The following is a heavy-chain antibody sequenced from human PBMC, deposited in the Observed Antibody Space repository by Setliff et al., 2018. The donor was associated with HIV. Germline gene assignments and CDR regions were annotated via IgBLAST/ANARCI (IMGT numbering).Heavy chain of an antibody. V-gene: IGHV7-4-1*02. CDR3: ARRSHSVGTSWPFDH. CDR2: INPNTGNP. CDR1: GYTFVNFA. Sequence: ASVKVSCKASGYTFVNFAMHWVRQAPGQGLEWMGWINPNTGNPTYAQGFTGRFVFSLDTSVSTAYLQISSLEAQDTGVYYCARRSHSVGTSWPFDHWGQGTLVTVSS. D-gene: IGHD6-13*01. J-gene: IGHJ4*02.